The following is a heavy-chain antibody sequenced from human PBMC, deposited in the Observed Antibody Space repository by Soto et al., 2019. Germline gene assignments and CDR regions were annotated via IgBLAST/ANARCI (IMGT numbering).Heavy chain of an antibody. J-gene: IGHJ5*01. V-gene: IGHV3-23*01. CDR3: ARAHEVAWFDS. Sequence: EVQLLESGGGLVQPGGSLRLSCAASGFPFSSYAISWVRQAPGKGLEWVAASTGAGGSTYKVDSVKGRFTISRDNSKKTVYLQMNNLRAEDTATYYCARAHEVAWFDSWGLGTLVTVSS. D-gene: IGHD2-15*01. CDR1: GFPFSSYA. CDR2: STGAGGST.